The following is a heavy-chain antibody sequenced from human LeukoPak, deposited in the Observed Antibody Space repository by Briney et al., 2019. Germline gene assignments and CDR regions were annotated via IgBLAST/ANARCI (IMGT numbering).Heavy chain of an antibody. CDR2: INHSGST. Sequence: SETLSLTCAVYGGSFSGYYWSWIRQPPGKGLEWIGEINHSGSTNYSPSLKSRVTISVDMSKNQFSLKLDSVTAADTAVYYCARKTAPGWFDPWGQGTPVIVSS. D-gene: IGHD6-13*01. J-gene: IGHJ5*02. CDR3: ARKTAPGWFDP. CDR1: GGSFSGYY. V-gene: IGHV4-34*01.